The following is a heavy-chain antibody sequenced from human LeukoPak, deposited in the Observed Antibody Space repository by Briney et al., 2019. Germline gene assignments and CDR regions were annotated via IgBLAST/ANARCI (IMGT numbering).Heavy chain of an antibody. CDR1: GGSISSYY. CDR2: IYTSGST. J-gene: IGHJ5*02. V-gene: IGHV4-4*07. D-gene: IGHD6-19*01. CDR3: ARDSPRYSSGWRYNWFDP. Sequence: SETLSLTCTVSGGSISSYYWSWIRQPAGKGLEWIGRIYTSGSTNYNPSLKSRVTMSVDTSKNQFSLKLSSVTAADTAVYYCARDSPRYSSGWRYNWFDPWGQGTLVTVSS.